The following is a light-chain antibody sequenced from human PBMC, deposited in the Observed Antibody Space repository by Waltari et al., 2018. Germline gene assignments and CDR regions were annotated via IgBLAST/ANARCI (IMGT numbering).Light chain of an antibody. CDR3: AAWDTSLRGHVI. Sequence: QSGLTQPPSASGTPGQRATISCSGSTSTIGVNSVYCYQQFPGTAPKLLNYRNSLRPSGVSDRFSGSKSGALASLAISGLRSDDEADYYCAAWDTSLRGHVIFGGGTKLTVV. CDR2: RNS. V-gene: IGLV1-47*01. J-gene: IGLJ2*01. CDR1: TSTIGVNS.